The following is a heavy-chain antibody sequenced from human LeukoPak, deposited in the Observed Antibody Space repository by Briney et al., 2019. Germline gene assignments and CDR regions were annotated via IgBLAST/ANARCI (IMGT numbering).Heavy chain of an antibody. CDR3: ARDSASTPLDY. V-gene: IGHV3-33*01. Sequence: PGGPLRLSCAASGFTFSSYGMHWVRQAPGKGMEWVAVVSNDGSNEYYADSVKGRFAISRDNSKNTVYLQMNSLRGEDTAVYYCARDSASTPLDYWGQGTLVTVSS. CDR2: VSNDGSNE. D-gene: IGHD1-26*01. J-gene: IGHJ4*02. CDR1: GFTFSSYG.